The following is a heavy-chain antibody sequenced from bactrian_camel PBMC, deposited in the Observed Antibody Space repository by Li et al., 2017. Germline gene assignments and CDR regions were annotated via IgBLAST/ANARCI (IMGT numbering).Heavy chain of an antibody. Sequence: VQLVESGGGLVQPGGSLRLSCAASRFVFSDYWMYWVRQAPGKGLEWVSEISRGGDSTYYAHSVKGRFAISRDDAKRTLYLQMNSLKPEDTAMYYCAAERLPPSGTGTWYARESYAYWGQGTQVTVS. CDR3: AAERLPPSGTGTWYARESYAY. D-gene: IGHD6*01. CDR1: RFVFSDYW. V-gene: IGHV3S1*01. CDR2: ISRGGDST. J-gene: IGHJ4*01.